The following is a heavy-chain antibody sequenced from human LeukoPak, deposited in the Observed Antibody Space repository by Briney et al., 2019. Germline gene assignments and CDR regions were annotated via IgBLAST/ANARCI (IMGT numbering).Heavy chain of an antibody. J-gene: IGHJ6*03. Sequence: ASVKVSCKASGYTFTSHYMHWVRQAPEQGLEWMGIISPSGGSTGYAQKFQGRVTMTRDMSTSTVYMELSSLRSEDTAVYYCARGDTVVYYYMDVWGKGTTVTVSS. CDR2: ISPSGGST. V-gene: IGHV1-46*01. CDR1: GYTFTSHY. CDR3: ARGDTVVYYYMDV. D-gene: IGHD5-12*01.